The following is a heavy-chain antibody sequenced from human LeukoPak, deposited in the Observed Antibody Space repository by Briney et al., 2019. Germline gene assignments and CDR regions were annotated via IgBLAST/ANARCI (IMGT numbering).Heavy chain of an antibody. CDR1: GFTFSSYS. V-gene: IGHV3-21*01. Sequence: PGGSLRLSCAASGFTFSSYSMNWVRRAPGKGLEWVSSISSSSSYIYYADSVKGRFTISRDNAKNSLYLQMNSLRAEDTAVYYCARDPNFLGSSGYPYYFDYWGQGTLVTVSP. D-gene: IGHD3-22*01. CDR3: ARDPNFLGSSGYPYYFDY. CDR2: ISSSSSYI. J-gene: IGHJ4*02.